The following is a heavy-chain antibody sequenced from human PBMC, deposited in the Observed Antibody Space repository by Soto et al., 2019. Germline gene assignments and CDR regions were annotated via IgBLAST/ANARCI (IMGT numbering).Heavy chain of an antibody. CDR3: AKDWLWIAAAGTPPAV. CDR1: GFTFSSYG. J-gene: IGHJ6*02. CDR2: ISYDGSNK. Sequence: GGSLRLSCAASGFTFSSYGMHWVRQAPGKGLEWVAVISYDGSNKYYADSVKGRFTISRDNSKNTLYLQMNSLRAEDTAVYYCAKDWLWIAAAGTPPAVWGQGTTVTVSS. V-gene: IGHV3-30*18. D-gene: IGHD6-13*01.